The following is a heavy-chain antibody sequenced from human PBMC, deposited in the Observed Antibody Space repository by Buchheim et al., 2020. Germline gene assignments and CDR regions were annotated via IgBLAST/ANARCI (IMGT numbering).Heavy chain of an antibody. CDR2: ISYDGSNK. Sequence: QVQLVESGGGVVQPGRSLRLSCAASGFTFSSYGMHWVRQAPGKGLEWVAVISYDGSNKYYADSVKGRFTISRDNSKNTLYLQMNSLRAEDTAVYYCAKDRSLTYYVSSGPSDYWGQGTL. V-gene: IGHV3-30*18. CDR3: AKDRSLTYYVSSGPSDY. J-gene: IGHJ4*02. D-gene: IGHD3-22*01. CDR1: GFTFSSYG.